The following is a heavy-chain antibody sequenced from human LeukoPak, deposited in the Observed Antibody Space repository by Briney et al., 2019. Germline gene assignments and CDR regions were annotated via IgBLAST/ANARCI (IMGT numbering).Heavy chain of an antibody. J-gene: IGHJ4*02. D-gene: IGHD3-22*01. CDR3: ASSLGIYDSSGYRVFDY. CDR2: IYPGDSDT. V-gene: IGHV5-51*01. Sequence: GESLKISCKGSGYSFTSYWIGWVRQMPGKGLEWMGIIYPGDSDTRCSPSFQGQVTISADKSISTAYLQWSSLKASDTAMYYCASSLGIYDSSGYRVFDYWGQGTLVTVSS. CDR1: GYSFTSYW.